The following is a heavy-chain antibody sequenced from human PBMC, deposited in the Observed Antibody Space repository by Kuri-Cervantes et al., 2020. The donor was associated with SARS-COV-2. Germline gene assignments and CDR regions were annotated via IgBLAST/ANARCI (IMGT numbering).Heavy chain of an antibody. CDR3: ARGMVRGLIQYYYYGMDV. Sequence: ASVKVSCKASGYTFTGYYMHWVRQAPGQGLEWMGWINPNSGGTNYAQKFQGWVTMTRDTSISTVYIELSRLRSDDTAVYYCARGMVRGLIQYYYYGMDVWGQGTTVTVSS. J-gene: IGHJ6*02. D-gene: IGHD3-10*01. CDR1: GYTFTGYY. V-gene: IGHV1-2*04. CDR2: INPNSGGT.